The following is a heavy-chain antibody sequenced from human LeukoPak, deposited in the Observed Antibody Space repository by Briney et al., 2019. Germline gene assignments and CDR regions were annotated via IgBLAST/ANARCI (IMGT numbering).Heavy chain of an antibody. CDR2: IYSGGST. CDR3: ARDFRPGRLYYYYYGVDV. J-gene: IGHJ6*02. CDR1: GFTVSSNY. V-gene: IGHV3-66*01. Sequence: GGSLRLSCAASGFTVSSNYMSWVRQAPGKGLEWVSVIYSGGSTYYADSVKGRFTISRDNSKNTLYLQMNSLRAEDTAVYYCARDFRPGRLYYYYYGVDVWGQGTTVTVSS.